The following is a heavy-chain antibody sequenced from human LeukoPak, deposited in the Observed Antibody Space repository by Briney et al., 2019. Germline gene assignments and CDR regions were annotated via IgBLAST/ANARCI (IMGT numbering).Heavy chain of an antibody. D-gene: IGHD6-13*01. CDR1: GGSMSSNY. J-gene: IGHJ3*02. CDR3: ARVIAAAGPDAFDI. V-gene: IGHV4-59*01. Sequence: SETLSLTCTVSGGSMSSNYWSWIRQPPGKGLEWIGYIYNSGTIYYSGSTNYNPSLKSRVTISVDTSKNQFSLKLSSVTAADTAVYYCARVIAAAGPDAFDIWGQGTMVTVSS. CDR2: IYNSGTIYYSGST.